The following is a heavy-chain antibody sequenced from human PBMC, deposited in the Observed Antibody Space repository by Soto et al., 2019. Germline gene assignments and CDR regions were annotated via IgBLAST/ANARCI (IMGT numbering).Heavy chain of an antibody. CDR1: GGTFSSYA. Sequence: QVQLVQSGAEVKKPGSSVKVSCKASGGTFSSYAISWVRQAPGQGLEWMGGIIPIFGTANYAQKFQGRVTITADESTRTAYMELSSLRSEDTAVYYCARFWGDIVGARWDAFDIWGQGTMVTVSS. CDR2: IIPIFGTA. D-gene: IGHD1-26*01. CDR3: ARFWGDIVGARWDAFDI. V-gene: IGHV1-69*01. J-gene: IGHJ3*02.